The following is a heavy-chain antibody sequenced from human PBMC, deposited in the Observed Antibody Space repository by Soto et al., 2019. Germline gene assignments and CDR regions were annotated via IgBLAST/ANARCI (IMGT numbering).Heavy chain of an antibody. CDR1: GYTFTSYY. D-gene: IGHD3-10*01. J-gene: IGHJ4*02. CDR3: ARGRPPRFLIRGVRPYYFDF. CDR2: INPSGGST. V-gene: IGHV1-46*01. Sequence: GASVKVSCKASGYTFTSYYMHWVRQAPGQGLEWMGIINPSGGSTSYAQKFQGRVTMTRDTSTSTVYMELSSLRSEDTAVYYCARGRPPRFLIRGVRPYYFDFCGQRTL.